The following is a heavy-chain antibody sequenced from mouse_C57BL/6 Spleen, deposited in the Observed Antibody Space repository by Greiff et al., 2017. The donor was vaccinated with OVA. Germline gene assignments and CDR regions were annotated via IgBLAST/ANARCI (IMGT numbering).Heavy chain of an antibody. CDR1: GFTFSDYG. J-gene: IGHJ4*01. D-gene: IGHD2-12*01. V-gene: IGHV5-17*01. Sequence: EVQLVESGGGLVKPGGSLKLSCAASGFTFSDYGMHWVRQAPEKGLEWVAYISSGSSTIYYADTVKGRFTISRDNAKNTLFLQMTSLRSEDTAMYYCARGLPYDGYAMDYWGQGTSVTVSS. CDR2: ISSGSSTI. CDR3: ARGLPYDGYAMDY.